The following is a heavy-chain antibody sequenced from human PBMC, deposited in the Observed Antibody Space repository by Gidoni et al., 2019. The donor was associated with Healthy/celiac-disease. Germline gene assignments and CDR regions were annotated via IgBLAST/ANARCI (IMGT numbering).Heavy chain of an antibody. D-gene: IGHD3-9*01. CDR1: GGSFSGYY. CDR2: INHSGST. CDR3: ARGGDILTGSGGDYYYMDV. J-gene: IGHJ6*03. Sequence: QVQLQQWGAGLLKPSETLSLTCAVYGGSFSGYYWSWIRQPPGKGLEWIGEINHSGSTNYNPSLKSRVTISVDTSKNQFSRKLSSVTAADTAVYYCARGGDILTGSGGDYYYMDVWGKGTTVTVSS. V-gene: IGHV4-34*01.